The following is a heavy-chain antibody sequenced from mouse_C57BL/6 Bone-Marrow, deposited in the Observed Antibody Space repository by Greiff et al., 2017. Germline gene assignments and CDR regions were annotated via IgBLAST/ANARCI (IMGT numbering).Heavy chain of an antibody. V-gene: IGHV5-12*01. CDR2: ISNGGGST. J-gene: IGHJ4*01. D-gene: IGHD2-3*01. CDR1: GFTFSDYY. CDR3: ARPYDGYSDAMDY. Sequence: EVKVVESGGGLVQPGGSLKLSCAASGFTFSDYYMYWVRPPPEKRLEWVAYISNGGGSTYYPDTVKGRFTISRDNAKNTLYLQMSRLKSEDTAMYYCARPYDGYSDAMDYWGQGTSVTVSS.